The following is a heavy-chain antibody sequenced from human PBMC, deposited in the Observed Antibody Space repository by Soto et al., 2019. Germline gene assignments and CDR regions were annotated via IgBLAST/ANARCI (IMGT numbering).Heavy chain of an antibody. CDR2: INHSGST. Sequence: SETLSLTCAVYGGSFSGYYWSWIRQPPGKGLEWIGEINHSGSTNYNPSLKSRVTISVDTSKNQFSLKLSSVTAADTAVYYCARTGDPNWFDPWGQGTLVTVSS. D-gene: IGHD7-27*01. V-gene: IGHV4-34*01. J-gene: IGHJ5*02. CDR1: GGSFSGYY. CDR3: ARTGDPNWFDP.